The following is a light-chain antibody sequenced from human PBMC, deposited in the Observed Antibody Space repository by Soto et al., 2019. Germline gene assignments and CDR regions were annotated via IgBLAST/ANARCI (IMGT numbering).Light chain of an antibody. V-gene: IGKV1-5*03. CDR2: RAS. CDR1: ENINMW. Sequence: IQMTQSPSTLSASVGDRVTITCRASENINMWLAWYQQKPGQAPRLLIQRASRVERGVPSRFSGSGSDTEFTLTISSLQPGDFATYYCQQYNRYFKSFGQGTKVDIK. CDR3: QQYNRYFKS. J-gene: IGKJ1*01.